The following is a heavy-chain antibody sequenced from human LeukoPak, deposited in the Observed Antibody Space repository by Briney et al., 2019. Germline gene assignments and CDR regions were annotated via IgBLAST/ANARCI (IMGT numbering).Heavy chain of an antibody. J-gene: IGHJ5*02. CDR1: GFTFSSYE. Sequence: PGGSLRLSCAASGFTFSSYEMNWVRQAPGKGLGWVSFISSSGNTIYYADSVKGRFTISRDNAKNSLYLQMNSLRGEDTAVYYCARGSAAERGYSGYDSWGQGTLVTVSS. D-gene: IGHD5-12*01. V-gene: IGHV3-48*03. CDR2: ISSSGNTI. CDR3: ARGSAAERGYSGYDS.